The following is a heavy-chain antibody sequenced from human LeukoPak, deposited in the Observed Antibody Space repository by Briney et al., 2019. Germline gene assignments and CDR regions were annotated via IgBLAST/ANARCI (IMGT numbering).Heavy chain of an antibody. D-gene: IGHD2-2*01. CDR2: ISSGASVI. J-gene: IGHJ5*02. V-gene: IGHV3-48*01. CDR3: ARAYCSSTSCFDSWFDP. CDR1: GFMFSSYG. Sequence: GGSLRLSCAASGFMFSSYGMNWARQAPGKGLEWVSYISSGASVIYYADSVKGRFTISRDNARSSLFLQMNSLRAEDTAVYYCARAYCSSTSCFDSWFDPWGQGTLVTVSS.